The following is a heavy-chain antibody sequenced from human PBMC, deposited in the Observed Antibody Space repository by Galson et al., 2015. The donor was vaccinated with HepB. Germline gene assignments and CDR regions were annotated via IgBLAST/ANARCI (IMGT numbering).Heavy chain of an antibody. V-gene: IGHV1-69*13. D-gene: IGHD2-15*01. CDR2: TIPIFGTA. Sequence: SVKVSCKASGGTFSSYAISWVRQAPGQGLEWMGGTIPIFGTANYAQKFQGRVTITADESTSTAYMELSSLRSEDTAVYYCARDSLNLHWSGGSCYGYWGQGTLVTVSS. CDR3: ARDSLNLHWSGGSCYGY. CDR1: GGTFSSYA. J-gene: IGHJ4*02.